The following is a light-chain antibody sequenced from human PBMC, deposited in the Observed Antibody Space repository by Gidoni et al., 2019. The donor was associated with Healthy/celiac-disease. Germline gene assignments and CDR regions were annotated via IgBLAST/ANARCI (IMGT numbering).Light chain of an antibody. CDR2: STN. CDR3: VLYMGSGIWV. CDR1: SGSVSTSYY. V-gene: IGLV8-61*01. J-gene: IGLJ3*02. Sequence: QTVVTQEPSFSVSPGGTVTLTCGLSSGSVSTSYYPSWYQQTPGQAPRTLIYSTNTRSSGVPERFSGSILGNKAALTITGAQADDESDDYCVLYMGSGIWVFGGGTKLTVL.